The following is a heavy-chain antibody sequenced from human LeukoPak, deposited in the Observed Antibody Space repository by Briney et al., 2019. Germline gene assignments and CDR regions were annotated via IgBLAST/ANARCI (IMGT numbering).Heavy chain of an antibody. Sequence: SGGSQSLSGAASGFTFSSYSMNSLRQAPGKGLEWVSPISSSSSYIYYAHSVKGRFTISRDNAKNSLYLQMNSLRAEDTAVYYCARSLGVVIIKGPAFDYWGQGTLVTVSS. CDR1: GFTFSSYS. CDR3: ARSLGVVIIKGPAFDY. J-gene: IGHJ4*02. V-gene: IGHV3-21*01. D-gene: IGHD3-3*01. CDR2: ISSSSSYI.